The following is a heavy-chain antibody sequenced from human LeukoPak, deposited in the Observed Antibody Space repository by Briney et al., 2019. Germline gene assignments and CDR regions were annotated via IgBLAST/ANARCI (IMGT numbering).Heavy chain of an antibody. CDR1: GYRFNSYW. V-gene: IGHV5-51*01. Sequence: GESLKISGKASGYRFNSYWMGWVRQMPGKGLEWMGIIYPGDSETRYSPSVQGRVTISVDRSSTTTFLQWSSLEASDSGVYFCTRSYCSTGSCSRDYWGQGTLVTVSS. D-gene: IGHD2-15*01. CDR3: TRSYCSTGSCSRDY. J-gene: IGHJ4*02. CDR2: IYPGDSET.